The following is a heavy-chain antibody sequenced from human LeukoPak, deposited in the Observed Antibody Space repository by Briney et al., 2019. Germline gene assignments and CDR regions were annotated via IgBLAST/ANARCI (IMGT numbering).Heavy chain of an antibody. CDR1: GGSISSYY. J-gene: IGHJ5*02. Sequence: PSETLSLTCTVSGGSISSYYWSWIRQPAGKGLEWIGRTYTSGSTNYNPSLKSRVTMSVDTSKNQFSLKLSSVTAADTAVYYCARDGPTYYYGSGSPRWFDPWGQGTLVTVSS. D-gene: IGHD3-10*01. CDR3: ARDGPTYYYGSGSPRWFDP. V-gene: IGHV4-4*07. CDR2: TYTSGST.